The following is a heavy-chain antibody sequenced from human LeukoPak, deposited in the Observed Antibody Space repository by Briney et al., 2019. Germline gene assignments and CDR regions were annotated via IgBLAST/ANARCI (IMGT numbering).Heavy chain of an antibody. CDR1: EYTFTGYY. J-gene: IGHJ4*02. CDR3: ARSVRDGYIDY. D-gene: IGHD5-24*01. CDR2: INPNSGDT. V-gene: IGHV1-2*02. Sequence: ASVKVSCKTSEYTFTGYYMHWVRQAPGQGLEWMGWINPNSGDTNYAQKFQGRVTMTRSTSISTAYMELSSLRSEDTAVYYCARSVRDGYIDYWGQGTLVTVSS.